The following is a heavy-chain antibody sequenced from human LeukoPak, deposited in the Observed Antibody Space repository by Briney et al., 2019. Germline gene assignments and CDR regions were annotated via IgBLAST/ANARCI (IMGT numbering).Heavy chain of an antibody. D-gene: IGHD2-2*02. CDR1: GFTFNTYA. J-gene: IGHJ4*02. CDR2: LSSDANTQ. V-gene: IGHV3-30*01. Sequence: GGSLTLSCAASGFTFNTYAMHWVRQAPGKGLEWVAVLSSDANTQYYADSVKGRFTISRDTSKNTLYLQMNSLRPEDTALFYCARAVGDCTGSTCYTRVFDYWGQGTLVTVSS. CDR3: ARAVGDCTGSTCYTRVFDY.